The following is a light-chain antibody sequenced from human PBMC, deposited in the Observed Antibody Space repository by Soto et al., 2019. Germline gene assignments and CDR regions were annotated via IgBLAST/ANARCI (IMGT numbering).Light chain of an antibody. J-gene: IGLJ1*01. V-gene: IGLV2-23*02. Sequence: QSALTQPASVSGSPGQSITISCTGTSSDVGSNNLVSWYQQHPGKAPKLMIYEVSRRPSGVSNRFSGSKSGNTASLTISGLQAEDEADYYCSSFARSSTPFGSGTKLTGL. CDR2: EVS. CDR1: SSDVGSNNL. CDR3: SSFARSSTP.